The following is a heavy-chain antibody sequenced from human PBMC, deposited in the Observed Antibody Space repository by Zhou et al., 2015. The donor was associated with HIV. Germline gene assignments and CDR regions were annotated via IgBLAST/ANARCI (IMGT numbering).Heavy chain of an antibody. D-gene: IGHD2-8*02. CDR1: GGTFSSYA. CDR2: IIPIFTTA. Sequence: QVQLVQSGAEVKKPGSSVKVSCKASGGTFSSYAINWVRQAPGQGLEWMGGIIPIFTTATYAQKFQGRVTIAADESTSTAYMELSSLRSEDTALYYCARYGESGGFDYWGQGTLVTVSS. J-gene: IGHJ4*02. CDR3: ARYGESGGFDY. V-gene: IGHV1-69*01.